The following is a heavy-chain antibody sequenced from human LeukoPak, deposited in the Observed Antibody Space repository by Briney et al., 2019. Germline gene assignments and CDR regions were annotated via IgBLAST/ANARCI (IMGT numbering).Heavy chain of an antibody. CDR3: ARGLSVVGDSGSPFDY. D-gene: IGHD3-10*01. CDR1: GGSFSGYY. V-gene: IGHV4-34*01. J-gene: IGHJ4*02. Sequence: SETLSLTCAVYGGSFSGYYWSWIRQPPGKGLEWIGEINHSGSTSYNPSLKSRVTISVDTSKNQFSLKLSSVTAADTAVYYCARGLSVVGDSGSPFDYWGQGTLVTVSS. CDR2: INHSGST.